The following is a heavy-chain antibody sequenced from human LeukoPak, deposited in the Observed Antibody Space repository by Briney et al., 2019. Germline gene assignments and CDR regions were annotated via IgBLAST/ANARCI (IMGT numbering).Heavy chain of an antibody. CDR1: GFTFSSSW. J-gene: IGHJ4*02. CDR3: ARDPCHGALDY. V-gene: IGHV3-7*03. D-gene: IGHD2-2*01. Sequence: GGSLRLSCVASGFTFSSSWMSGFRGAPGRGREWVANIKQDGTEEYYVDSVRGRFSISKDSAKNSLYLQMNSLRAEDTAVYYCARDPCHGALDYWGQGALVTVSS. CDR2: IKQDGTEE.